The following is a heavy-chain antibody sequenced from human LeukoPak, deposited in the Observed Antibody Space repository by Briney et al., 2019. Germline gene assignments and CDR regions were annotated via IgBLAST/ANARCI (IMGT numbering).Heavy chain of an antibody. V-gene: IGHV3-21*01. J-gene: IGHJ6*03. D-gene: IGHD5-18*01. CDR3: AKEHTAMVPNYYMDV. Sequence: GGSLRLSCAAFGFTFSSYSMNWVRQAPGKGLEWVSSISSSSSYIYYADSVKGRFTISRDNSKNTLYLQMNSLRAEDTAVYYCAKEHTAMVPNYYMDVWGKGTTVTVSS. CDR2: ISSSSSYI. CDR1: GFTFSSYS.